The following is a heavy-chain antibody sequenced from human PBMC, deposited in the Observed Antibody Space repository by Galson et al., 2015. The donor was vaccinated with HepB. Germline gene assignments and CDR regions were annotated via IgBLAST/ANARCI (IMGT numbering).Heavy chain of an antibody. D-gene: IGHD6-6*01. Sequence: TLSLTCAVYGGSFSGYYWSWIRQPPGKGLEWIGEINHSGSTNYNPSLKSRVTISVDTSKNQFSLKLSSVTAADTAVYYCARGRGIAARPWYYYYGMDVWGQGTTVTVSS. CDR1: GGSFSGYY. V-gene: IGHV4-34*01. CDR3: ARGRGIAARPWYYYYGMDV. CDR2: INHSGST. J-gene: IGHJ6*02.